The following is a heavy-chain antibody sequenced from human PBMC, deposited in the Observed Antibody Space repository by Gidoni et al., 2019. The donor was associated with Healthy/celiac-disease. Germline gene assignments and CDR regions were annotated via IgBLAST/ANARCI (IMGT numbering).Heavy chain of an antibody. Sequence: EVQLVEPGGGLVKPGGSLSPSCAAPGFTSSTPWLSWVRQAPGKGLEWVGRIKSKTDGGTTDYAAPVKGRFTISRDDSKNTLYLQMNSLKTEDTAVYYCTTDLYHYYYDSSGMDVWGQGTTVTVSS. CDR1: GFTSSTPW. J-gene: IGHJ6*02. D-gene: IGHD3-22*01. CDR3: TTDLYHYYYDSSGMDV. CDR2: IKSKTDGGTT. V-gene: IGHV3-15*01.